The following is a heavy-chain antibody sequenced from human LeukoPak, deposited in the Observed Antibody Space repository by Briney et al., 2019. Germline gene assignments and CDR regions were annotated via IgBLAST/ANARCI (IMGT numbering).Heavy chain of an antibody. D-gene: IGHD1-26*01. J-gene: IGHJ6*02. CDR1: GNYW. CDR2: INSDGSWT. Sequence: GGSLRLSCAASGNYWMHWVRQAPGKGLVWVSHINSDGSWTSYADSVKGRFTISRDNSKNTLYLQMNSLRAEDTAVYYCAKDKGWGYSAYDCYGMDVWGQGITVTVSS. V-gene: IGHV3-74*01. CDR3: AKDKGWGYSAYDCYGMDV.